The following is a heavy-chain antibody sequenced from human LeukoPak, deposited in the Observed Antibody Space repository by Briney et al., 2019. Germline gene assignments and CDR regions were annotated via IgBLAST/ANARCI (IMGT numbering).Heavy chain of an antibody. Sequence: PSETLSLTCTVSGGSISSSSYYWGWIRQPPGKGLEWIGRIYTSGSTNYNPSLKSRVTMSVDTSKNQFSLKLSSVTAADTAVYYCARTSPWDYDFWSGYVWFDPWGQGTLVTVSS. CDR1: GGSISSSSYY. D-gene: IGHD3-3*01. V-gene: IGHV4-61*05. CDR3: ARTSPWDYDFWSGYVWFDP. J-gene: IGHJ5*02. CDR2: IYTSGST.